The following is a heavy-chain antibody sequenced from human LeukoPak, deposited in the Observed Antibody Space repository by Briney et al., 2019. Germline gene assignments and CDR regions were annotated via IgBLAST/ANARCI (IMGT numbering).Heavy chain of an antibody. CDR2: ISYDGSNK. CDR3: AKSDYELYDFWGFDP. CDR1: GFTFSSYG. J-gene: IGHJ5*02. D-gene: IGHD3-3*01. V-gene: IGHV3-30*18. Sequence: GGSLRLSCAASGFTFSSYGMHWVRQAPGKGLEWVAVISYDGSNKYYADSVKGRFTISRDNSKNTLYLQMNSLRAEDTAVYYCAKSDYELYDFWGFDPWGQGTLVTVSS.